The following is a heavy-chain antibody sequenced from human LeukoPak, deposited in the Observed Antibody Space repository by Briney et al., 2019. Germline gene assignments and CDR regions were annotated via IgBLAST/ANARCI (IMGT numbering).Heavy chain of an antibody. V-gene: IGHV3-30*03. CDR3: ATSMTETPLFDY. CDR2: ISYDGSNK. Sequence: PGGSLRLSCAASGFTFRNYVIHWVRQAPGKGLEWVAVISYDGSNKYYADSVKGRFTISRDNSKNTLYLQMNSLRAEDTAVYYCATSMTETPLFDYWGQGTLVTVSS. CDR1: GFTFRNYV. D-gene: IGHD2/OR15-2a*01. J-gene: IGHJ4*02.